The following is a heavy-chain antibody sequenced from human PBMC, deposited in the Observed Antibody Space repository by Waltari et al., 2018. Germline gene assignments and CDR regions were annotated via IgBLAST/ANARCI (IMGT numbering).Heavy chain of an antibody. CDR3: ARDGRSKQPGDY. CDR1: GYAFSSYG. J-gene: IGHJ4*02. D-gene: IGHD2-15*01. CDR2: ISAYNGNT. V-gene: IGHV1-18*01. Sequence: QVQLVQSGAEAKKPGACVKDSCKASGYAFSSYGIRRVRQAPGQGLEWMGWISAYNGNTNYAQKLQGRVTMTTDTSTSTAYMELRSLRSDDTAVYYCARDGRSKQPGDYWGQGTLVTVSS.